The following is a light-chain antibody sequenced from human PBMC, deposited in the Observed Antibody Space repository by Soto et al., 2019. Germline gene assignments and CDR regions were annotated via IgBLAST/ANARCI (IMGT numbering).Light chain of an antibody. J-gene: IGLJ3*02. Sequence: QCFLTQPPSASGTPGQRITISCSGSSSNIGGNPVNWYQQLPGTAPKLLIYNNNQRPSGVPDRFSGSKSGTSASLAISGLPSEDEADYYCAAWHDSVNGPVFGGGTKVTVL. V-gene: IGLV1-44*01. CDR1: SSNIGGNP. CDR3: AAWHDSVNGPV. CDR2: NNN.